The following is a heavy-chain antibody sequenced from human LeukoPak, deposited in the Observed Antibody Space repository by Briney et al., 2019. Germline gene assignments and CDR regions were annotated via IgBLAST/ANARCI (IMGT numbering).Heavy chain of an antibody. J-gene: IGHJ4*02. D-gene: IGHD2-8*02. Sequence: PGGSLRLSCAASGFTFSNYWMSWVRRAPGKGLEWVANIKQDGSETYYVDSVRGRFTISRDNAKKSLYLQMNSLRAEDTAVYYCARDSAWSFDYWGQGTLVTVSS. CDR3: ARDSAWSFDY. V-gene: IGHV3-7*01. CDR2: IKQDGSET. CDR1: GFTFSNYW.